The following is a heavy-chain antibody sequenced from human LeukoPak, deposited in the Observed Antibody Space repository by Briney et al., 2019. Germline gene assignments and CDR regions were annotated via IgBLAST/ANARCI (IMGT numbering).Heavy chain of an antibody. J-gene: IGHJ4*02. CDR2: VRESGDRT. Sequence: GGSLRLSCAASGFIVSTFAMNWVRLPPGRGLEWVSTVRESGDRTYYADSVKGRFTISRDNSKNTLYLQMDSLRAEDTAVYFCARRELLAYGDHGFDYWGRGTLVTVSS. CDR1: GFIVSTFA. D-gene: IGHD4-17*01. V-gene: IGHV3-23*01. CDR3: ARRELLAYGDHGFDY.